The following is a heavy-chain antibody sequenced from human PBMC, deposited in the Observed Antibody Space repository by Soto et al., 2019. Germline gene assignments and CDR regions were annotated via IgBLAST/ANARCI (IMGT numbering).Heavy chain of an antibody. CDR3: ASAAAAGHYYDYGMDV. CDR2: INAGNGNT. V-gene: IGHV1-3*01. J-gene: IGHJ6*02. Sequence: QVQLVQSGAEVKKPGASVKVSCKASGYTFTSYAMHWVRQAPGQRLEWMGWINAGNGNTKYSQKFQGRVTITRDTSASTAYMELSSLRAEDTAVYYCASAAAAGHYYDYGMDVWGQGTTVTVS. D-gene: IGHD6-13*01. CDR1: GYTFTSYA.